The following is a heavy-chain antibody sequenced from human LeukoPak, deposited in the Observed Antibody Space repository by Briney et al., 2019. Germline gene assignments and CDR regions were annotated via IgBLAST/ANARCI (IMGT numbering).Heavy chain of an antibody. Sequence: GESLKMSCKGSGYSFISYWIGWVRQMPGKGLEWMGIIYPGDSDTRYSPSFQGQVTMSADKSISTAYLQWSSLKASDTAMYYCARQSTLHDAFDIWGQGTMVTVSS. J-gene: IGHJ3*02. CDR1: GYSFISYW. CDR2: IYPGDSDT. V-gene: IGHV5-51*01. D-gene: IGHD3-10*01. CDR3: ARQSTLHDAFDI.